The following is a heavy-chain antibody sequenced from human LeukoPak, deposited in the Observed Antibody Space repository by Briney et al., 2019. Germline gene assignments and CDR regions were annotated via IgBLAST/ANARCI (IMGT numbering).Heavy chain of an antibody. CDR1: GFTFDNFA. D-gene: IGHD1-26*01. V-gene: IGHV3-9*01. Sequence: PGGSLRLSCAASGFTFDNFAMHWVRQAPGKGLEWVSGITWNSRVKTYTPSVKGRFTISRDNAKNTVYLQMNSLRAEDTAVYYCTREVSGSLYFDYWGQGTLVTVSS. CDR3: TREVSGSLYFDY. J-gene: IGHJ4*02. CDR2: ITWNSRVK.